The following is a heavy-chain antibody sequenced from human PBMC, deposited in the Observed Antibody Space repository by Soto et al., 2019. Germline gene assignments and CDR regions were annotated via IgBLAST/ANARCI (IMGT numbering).Heavy chain of an antibody. CDR2: TFNRGSA. V-gene: IGHV4-4*07. J-gene: IGHJ4*02. CDR3: ERDPGYHYGATLDY. D-gene: IGHD3-10*01. Sequence: SETLSLTCTVSGVSITSYYWNWIRQPAGKGLEWIGRTFNRGSASYNPSLKSRVTVSIDTSENQFSLKLTSVTAADTAVYYCERDPGYHYGATLDYWGLGTLVTVSS. CDR1: GVSITSYY.